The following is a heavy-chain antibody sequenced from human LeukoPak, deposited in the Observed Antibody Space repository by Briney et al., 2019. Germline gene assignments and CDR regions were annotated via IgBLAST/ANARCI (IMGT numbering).Heavy chain of an antibody. CDR2: INHSGST. CDR1: GGSFSGYY. CDR3: ARGTRNGDIVVVPAARYWFDP. Sequence: SETLSLTCAVYGGSFSGYYWSWIRQPPGKGLEWIGEINHSGSTNYNPSLKSRVTISVDTSKNQFSLKLSSVTAADTAVYYCARGTRNGDIVVVPAARYWFDPWGQGTLVTVSP. V-gene: IGHV4-34*01. J-gene: IGHJ5*02. D-gene: IGHD2-2*01.